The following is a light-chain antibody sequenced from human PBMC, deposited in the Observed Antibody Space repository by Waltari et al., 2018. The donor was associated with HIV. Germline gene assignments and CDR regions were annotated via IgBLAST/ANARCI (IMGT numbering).Light chain of an antibody. CDR1: SLRTNY. J-gene: IGLJ1*01. V-gene: IGLV3-19*01. Sequence: SDELTQAPEVSVALGQTVTITCQGASLRTNYASWYQQKPGQAPVIVIYGKNNRPSGIPGRFSASGSGNIASWTISAALVEDEATCVCGSRDVTWDHRVFG. CDR2: GKN. CDR3: GSRDVTWDHRV.